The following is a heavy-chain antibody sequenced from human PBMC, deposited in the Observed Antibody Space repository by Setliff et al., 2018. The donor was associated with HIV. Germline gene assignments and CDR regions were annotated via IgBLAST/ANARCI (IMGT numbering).Heavy chain of an antibody. CDR1: GGSISSYY. V-gene: IGHV4-59*06. Sequence: PSETLSLTCTVSGGSISSYYWSWIRQPPGKGLEWIGYIYNSGGTYYNPSLKSRITMSIDTSKNQFSLKLNSVTAADTAVYFCARSLGGRFDPWGQGTLVTVSS. CDR3: ARSLGGRFDP. CDR2: IYNSGGT. D-gene: IGHD3-10*01. J-gene: IGHJ5*02.